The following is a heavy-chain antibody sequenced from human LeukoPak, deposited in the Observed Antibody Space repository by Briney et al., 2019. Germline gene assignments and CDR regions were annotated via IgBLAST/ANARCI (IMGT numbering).Heavy chain of an antibody. V-gene: IGHV1-2*02. J-gene: IGHJ3*02. Sequence: ASVKVSCKASGGTFSSYAINWVRQAPGQGLEWMGWINPNSGGTNYAQKFQGRVTMTRDTSISTAYMELSRLRSDDTAVYYCARARVKDAFDIWGQGTMVTVSS. CDR3: ARARVKDAFDI. CDR1: GGTFSSYA. CDR2: INPNSGGT.